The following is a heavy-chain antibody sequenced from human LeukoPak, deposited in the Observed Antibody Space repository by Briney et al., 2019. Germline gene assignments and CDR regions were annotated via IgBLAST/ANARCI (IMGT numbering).Heavy chain of an antibody. V-gene: IGHV3-74*01. CDR2: INSDGSST. Sequence: PGGSLRLSCAASGFTFSSFWMHWVRQAPGKGLVWVSGINSDGSSTTYPDSVKGRFTISRDNAKNTLYLQMNSLRPEDTAVYYCAVGATPGGLDYWGQGTLVTVSS. CDR1: GFTFSSFW. J-gene: IGHJ4*02. D-gene: IGHD4/OR15-4a*01. CDR3: AVGATPGGLDY.